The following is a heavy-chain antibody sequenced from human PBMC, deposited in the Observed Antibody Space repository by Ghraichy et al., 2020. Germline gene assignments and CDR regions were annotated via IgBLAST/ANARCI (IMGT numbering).Heavy chain of an antibody. J-gene: IGHJ4*02. CDR3: AKAPYDSSGSRPIGYFDY. CDR2: ISGSGGST. CDR1: GFTFSSYA. D-gene: IGHD3-22*01. V-gene: IGHV3-23*01. Sequence: LSLTCAASGFTFSSYAMSWVRQAPGKGLEWVSAISGSGGSTYYADSVKGRFTISRDNSKNTLYLQMNSLRAEDTAVYYCAKAPYDSSGSRPIGYFDYWGQGTLVTVSS.